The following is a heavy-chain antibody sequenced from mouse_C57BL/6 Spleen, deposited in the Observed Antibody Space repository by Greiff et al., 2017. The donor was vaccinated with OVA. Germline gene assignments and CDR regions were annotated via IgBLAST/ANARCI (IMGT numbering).Heavy chain of an antibody. V-gene: IGHV5-4*01. Sequence: EVKLVESGGGLVKPGGSLKLSCAASGFTFSSYAMSWVRQTPEKRLEWVATVSDGGSYTYYPYNVEGRFTISRENAKNNLYLQMSHLKSEDTAMYYCAREVFDVWGTGTTVTVST. CDR2: VSDGGSYT. CDR1: GFTFSSYA. J-gene: IGHJ1*03. CDR3: AREVFDV.